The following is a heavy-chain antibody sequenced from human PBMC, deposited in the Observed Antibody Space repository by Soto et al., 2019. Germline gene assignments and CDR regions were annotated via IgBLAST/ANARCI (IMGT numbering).Heavy chain of an antibody. D-gene: IGHD3-3*01. CDR2: IYYSGST. CDR3: ARGKDYDFWSGYPNWFAP. J-gene: IGHJ5*02. V-gene: IGHV4-61*01. CDR1: GGSVSSGSYY. Sequence: SETLSLTCTVSGGSVSSGSYYWSWIRQPPGKGLEWIGYIYYSGSTNYNPSLKSRVTISVDTSKNQFSLKLSSVTAADTAVYYCARGKDYDFWSGYPNWFAPWGQGTLVTVSS.